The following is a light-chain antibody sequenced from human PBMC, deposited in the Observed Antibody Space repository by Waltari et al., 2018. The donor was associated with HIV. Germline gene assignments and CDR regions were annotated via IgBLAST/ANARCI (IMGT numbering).Light chain of an antibody. V-gene: IGKV1-5*03. CDR1: QSISSW. Sequence: DIQMTQSPSTLSASLGDSVTITCRASQSISSWLAWYQQKPGKAPNLLIYKASSLESGVPSRFSGSGSGTEFTLTISSLQPDDFATYYCQQYNTSPWTFGQGTKVEVK. CDR2: KAS. J-gene: IGKJ1*01. CDR3: QQYNTSPWT.